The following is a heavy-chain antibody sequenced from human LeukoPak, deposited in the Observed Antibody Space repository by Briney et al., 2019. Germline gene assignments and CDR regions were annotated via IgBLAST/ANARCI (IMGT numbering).Heavy chain of an antibody. J-gene: IGHJ4*02. CDR1: GLTFSSYG. CDR3: AKDDVHYGDYPGAVDY. D-gene: IGHD4-17*01. Sequence: GGSLRLSCAASGLTFSSYGMHWVRQAPGKGLEWVAVISYDGSNKYYADSVKGRFTISRDNSKSTLYLQMNSLRAEDTAVYYCAKDDVHYGDYPGAVDYWGQGTLVTVSS. V-gene: IGHV3-30*18. CDR2: ISYDGSNK.